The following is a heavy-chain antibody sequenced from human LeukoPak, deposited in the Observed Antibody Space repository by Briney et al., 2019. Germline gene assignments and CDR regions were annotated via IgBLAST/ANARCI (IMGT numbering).Heavy chain of an antibody. D-gene: IGHD3-10*01. V-gene: IGHV1-2*02. J-gene: IGHJ3*02. CDR2: INPNSGGT. CDR1: GYTFTGYY. CDR3: ARGGSGRHQSGSFDM. Sequence: ASVKVSCKASGYTFTGYYMHWVRQAPGQGLEWMGWINPNSGGTNYAQKFRGRVTMTRDTSISTAYMELSRLRSDDTAADYCARGGSGRHQSGSFDMGGQGTMVTVSS.